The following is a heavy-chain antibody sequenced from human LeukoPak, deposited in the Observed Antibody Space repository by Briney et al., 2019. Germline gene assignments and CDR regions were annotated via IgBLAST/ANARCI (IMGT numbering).Heavy chain of an antibody. J-gene: IGHJ4*02. V-gene: IGHV3-53*01. CDR3: ARKEYHDY. CDR2: IHSGGST. D-gene: IGHD2-2*01. Sequence: GGSLRLSCAASGFTVSSNYMSWVRQAPGKGLEWVSVIHSGGSTYYADSVKGRFTISRDNSNNTLYLQMNSLRAEDTAVYYCARKEYHDYWGQGTLVTVSS. CDR1: GFTVSSNY.